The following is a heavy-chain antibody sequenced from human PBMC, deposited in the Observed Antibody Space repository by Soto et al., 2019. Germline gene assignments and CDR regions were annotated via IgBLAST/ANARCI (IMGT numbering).Heavy chain of an antibody. CDR1: GYTFTSYA. D-gene: IGHD6-13*01. V-gene: IGHV1-3*01. CDR3: ARGRLAAAGVYNWFDP. Sequence: ASVKVSCKASGYTFTSYAMHWVRQAPGQRLEWMGWINAGNGNTKYSQKFQGRVTITRDTSASTAYMELSSLRSEDTAVYYCARGRLAAAGVYNWFDPWGQGTLGTVSS. J-gene: IGHJ5*02. CDR2: INAGNGNT.